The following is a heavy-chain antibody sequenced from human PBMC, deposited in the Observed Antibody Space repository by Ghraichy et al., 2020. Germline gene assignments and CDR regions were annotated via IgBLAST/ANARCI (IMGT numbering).Heavy chain of an antibody. D-gene: IGHD3-22*01. J-gene: IGHJ6*01. CDR1: GVSMSSYC. Sequence: SQTLSLTCTVSGVSMSSYCWNWIRQSPGMGLEWIGYICDRGSTNYNPSLKSRVTISEDTSKDQFSLNLNSVTAADTAVYYCAGDKIDRAGSNGMDVWGQGTRVTVSS. CDR3: AGDKIDRAGSNGMDV. V-gene: IGHV4-59*01. CDR2: ICDRGST.